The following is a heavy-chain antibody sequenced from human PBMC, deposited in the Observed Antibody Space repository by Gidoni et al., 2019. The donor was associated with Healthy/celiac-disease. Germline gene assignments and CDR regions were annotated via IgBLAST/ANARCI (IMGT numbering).Heavy chain of an antibody. CDR2: ISYDGSNK. V-gene: IGHV3-30*18. D-gene: IGHD3-10*01. Sequence: QVQLVESGGGVVQPGRSLRLSCAASGFTFSSYGMHWVRQAPGKGLEWVAVISYDGSNKYYADSVKGRFTISRDNSKNTLYLQMNSLRAEDTAVYYCAKDRDYYGSGLGAWGQGTLVTVSS. CDR1: GFTFSSYG. J-gene: IGHJ5*02. CDR3: AKDRDYYGSGLGA.